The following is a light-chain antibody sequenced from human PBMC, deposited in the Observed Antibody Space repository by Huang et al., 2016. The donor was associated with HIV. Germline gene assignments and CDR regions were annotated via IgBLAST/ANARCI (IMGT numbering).Light chain of an antibody. Sequence: EVVMTQSPATLSVSPGERATLFCRASQSLSTNLAWYKQQPGQPPRLLIYGASTRATGVPARFSGSGSGTDFTLTISSLQPEDFAVYYCQQYDDWPPVTFGPGTKVDFK. J-gene: IGKJ3*01. V-gene: IGKV3-15*01. CDR3: QQYDDWPPVT. CDR2: GAS. CDR1: QSLSTN.